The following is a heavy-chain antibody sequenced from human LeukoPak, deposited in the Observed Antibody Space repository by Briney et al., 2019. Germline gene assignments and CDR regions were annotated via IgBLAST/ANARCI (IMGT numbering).Heavy chain of an antibody. CDR1: GGSFSGYY. CDR2: INHSGST. Sequence: SETLSLTCALYGGSFSGYYLSWIRHPPGKGLEWIWKINHSGSTKYNRALKRRVTISVDSSKNQFSLKLSSVTAADTAVYYCARGRPSFGVVTPLDYWGQGTLVTVSS. D-gene: IGHD3-3*01. J-gene: IGHJ4*02. CDR3: ARGRPSFGVVTPLDY. V-gene: IGHV4-34*01.